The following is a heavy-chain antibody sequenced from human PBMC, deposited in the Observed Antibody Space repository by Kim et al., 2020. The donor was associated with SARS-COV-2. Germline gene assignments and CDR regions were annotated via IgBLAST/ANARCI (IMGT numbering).Heavy chain of an antibody. CDR2: IYYSGST. J-gene: IGHJ5*02. CDR1: GGSISSSSYY. CDR3: AGGIAAAGPDGCNWFDP. Sequence: SETLSLTCTVSGGSISSSSYYWGWIRQPPGKGLEWIGSIYYSGSTYYNPSLKSRVTISVDTSKNQFSLKLSSVTAADTAVYYCAGGIAAAGPDGCNWFDPWGQGTLVTVSS. D-gene: IGHD6-13*01. V-gene: IGHV4-39*07.